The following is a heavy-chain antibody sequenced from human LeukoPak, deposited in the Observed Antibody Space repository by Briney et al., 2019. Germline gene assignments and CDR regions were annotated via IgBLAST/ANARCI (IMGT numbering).Heavy chain of an antibody. CDR1: GGSISSYY. Sequence: SETLSLTCTVSGGSISSYYWSWIRQPPGKGLEWIGYIYYSGSTNYNPSLKSRVTISVDTSKNQFSLKLSSVTAADTAVYYCAKTSHDYGGNFDYWGQGTLVTVSS. V-gene: IGHV4-59*12. CDR2: IYYSGST. D-gene: IGHD4-23*01. CDR3: AKTSHDYGGNFDY. J-gene: IGHJ4*02.